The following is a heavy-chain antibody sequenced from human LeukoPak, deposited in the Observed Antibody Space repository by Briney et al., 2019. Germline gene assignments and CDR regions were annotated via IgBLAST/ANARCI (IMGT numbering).Heavy chain of an antibody. CDR1: GYSFSSGYY. D-gene: IGHD6-13*01. V-gene: IGHV4-38-2*01. Sequence: SETLSLTCAVSGYSFSSGYYWGWIRQPPGKGLEWIGSIYHGGDTYYNPSLMSRVTISVDTSKNQFSLKVSSVTAADTAVYYCAAGQQLERPYFVYWGQGTQVTVSS. CDR2: IYHGGDT. CDR3: AAGQQLERPYFVY. J-gene: IGHJ4*02.